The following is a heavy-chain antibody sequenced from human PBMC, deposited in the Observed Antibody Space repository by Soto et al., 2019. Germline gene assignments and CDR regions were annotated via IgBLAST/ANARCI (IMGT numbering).Heavy chain of an antibody. V-gene: IGHV3-30*18. CDR1: GFTFSSYG. Sequence: PGGSLRVSCAASGFTFSSYGMHWGRQAPGKGLEWVAVISYDGSNKYYADSVKGRFTISRDNSKNTLYLQMNSLRAEDTAVYYCAKGISLKQQLLKNYFDYWGQGTLVTVSS. CDR3: AKGISLKQQLLKNYFDY. D-gene: IGHD6-13*01. CDR2: ISYDGSNK. J-gene: IGHJ4*02.